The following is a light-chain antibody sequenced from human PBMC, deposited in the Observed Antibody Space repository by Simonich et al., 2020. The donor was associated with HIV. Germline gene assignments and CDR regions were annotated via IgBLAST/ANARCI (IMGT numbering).Light chain of an antibody. CDR2: LGS. V-gene: IGKV2-28*01. J-gene: IGKJ4*01. CDR1: QSLLHSNGYNY. CDR3: MQALQTPLT. Sequence: DIVMTQSPLSLPVTPGEPASISCRSSQSLLHSNGYNYLYWYLQKPGQSPQLLIYLGSNRASGVPDRFSGSGSGTDCTLKISRVEAEDVGVYYCMQALQTPLTFGGGTKVEIK.